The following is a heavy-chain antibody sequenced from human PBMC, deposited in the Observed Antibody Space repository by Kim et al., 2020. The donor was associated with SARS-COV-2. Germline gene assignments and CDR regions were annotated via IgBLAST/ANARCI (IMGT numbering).Heavy chain of an antibody. CDR3: AHRLGQKTYYYGSGSYYTAWFDP. Sequence: SGPTLVNPTQTLTLTCTFSGFSLSTSGVGVGWIRQPPGKALEWLALIYWDDDKRYSPSLKSRLTITKDTSKNQVVLTMTNMDPVDTATYYCAHRLGQKTYYYGSGSYYTAWFDPWGQGTLVTVSS. V-gene: IGHV2-5*02. J-gene: IGHJ5*02. D-gene: IGHD3-10*01. CDR1: GFSLSTSGVG. CDR2: IYWDDDK.